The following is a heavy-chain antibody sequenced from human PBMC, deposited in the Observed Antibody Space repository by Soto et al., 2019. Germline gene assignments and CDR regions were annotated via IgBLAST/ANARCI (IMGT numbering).Heavy chain of an antibody. CDR3: AREGGRRDFPKMSTDYDRMSSWFDS. D-gene: IGHD4-17*01. V-gene: IGHV4-34*01. J-gene: IGHJ5*01. Sequence: SETLSLTCGVNGGSLSRFSCRWIRQPPGKGLEWIGEITRSGSTNYNLSLKSRVTISVDSFENQLSLKLSSVTAADTAVYYCAREGGRRDFPKMSTDYDRMSSWFDSWGQGTLVTVSS. CDR2: ITRSGST. CDR1: GGSLSRFS.